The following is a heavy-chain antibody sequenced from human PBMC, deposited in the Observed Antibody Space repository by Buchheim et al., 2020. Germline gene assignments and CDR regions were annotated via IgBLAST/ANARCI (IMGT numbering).Heavy chain of an antibody. V-gene: IGHV3-21*01. Sequence: VRLVESGGGLVEPGGSLRLSCAASGFTLNSYSVNWVRQAPGKGLEWVSSISSSSSYIYYADSVKGRFTISRDNAKNSLYLQMNSLRAEDTAVYYCARPLRGGYDYCFDYWGQGTL. J-gene: IGHJ4*02. D-gene: IGHD5-12*01. CDR2: ISSSSSYI. CDR1: GFTLNSYS. CDR3: ARPLRGGYDYCFDY.